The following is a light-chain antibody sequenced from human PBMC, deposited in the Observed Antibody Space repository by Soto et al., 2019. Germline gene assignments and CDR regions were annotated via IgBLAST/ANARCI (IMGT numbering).Light chain of an antibody. V-gene: IGLV2-14*01. CDR2: DVT. CDR3: SSFTSSSSYV. CDR1: SSDFGIYNS. J-gene: IGLJ1*01. Sequence: QSALTQPASVSGSPGQSITLLCTGTSSDFGIYNSVSWYQQHPGKVPKLMIHDVTNRPSGVSSRFSGSRSGNTASLTISGLQAEDEADYYCSSFTSSSSYVFGPGTKVTVL.